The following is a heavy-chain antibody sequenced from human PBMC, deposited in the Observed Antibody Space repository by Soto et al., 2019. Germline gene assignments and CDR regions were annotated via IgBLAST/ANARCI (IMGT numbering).Heavy chain of an antibody. V-gene: IGHV4-28*01. Sequence: PSETLSLTCAVSGYSISSSNWWGWIRQPPGKGLEWIGYIYYSGTTYYNPSLKSRVTMSVDRSINTAYLEWSSLKASDSAMYYCARLTLAQDSSGYHIFDYWGLGTLVTVSS. CDR3: ARLTLAQDSSGYHIFDY. D-gene: IGHD3-22*01. CDR2: IYYSGTT. J-gene: IGHJ4*02. CDR1: GYSISSSNW.